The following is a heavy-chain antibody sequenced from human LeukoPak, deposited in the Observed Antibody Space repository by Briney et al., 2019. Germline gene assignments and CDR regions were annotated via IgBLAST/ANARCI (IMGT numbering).Heavy chain of an antibody. V-gene: IGHV3-23*01. Sequence: GGSLRLSCGASGFTFITYAMSWVRQAPGKGLEWVSSISNSGGYIYYADSVKGRFTISRDNSKNTLYLQMSSLRAEDTAVYFCVRGYSFGPYGMDVWGQGTTVTVSS. CDR1: GFTFITYA. D-gene: IGHD2-15*01. J-gene: IGHJ6*02. CDR3: VRGYSFGPYGMDV. CDR2: ISNSGGYI.